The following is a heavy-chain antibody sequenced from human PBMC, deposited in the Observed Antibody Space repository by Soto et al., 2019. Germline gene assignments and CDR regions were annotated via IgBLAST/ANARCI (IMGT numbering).Heavy chain of an antibody. D-gene: IGHD6-13*01. CDR3: ARDVSPGSSSLYLDAFDI. CDR1: GFTFSSYG. Sequence: QPGGSLRLSCAASGFTFSSYGMSWVRQAPGKGLEWVSDISRSGGTTNYAGSVKGRFTISRDNARNSLYLQMDSLRADDTALYYCARDVSPGSSSLYLDAFDIWGQGTMVTVSS. CDR2: ISRSGGTT. J-gene: IGHJ3*02. V-gene: IGHV3-23*01.